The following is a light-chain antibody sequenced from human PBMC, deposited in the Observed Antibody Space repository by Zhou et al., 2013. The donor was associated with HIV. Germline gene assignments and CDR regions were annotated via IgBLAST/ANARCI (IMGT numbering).Light chain of an antibody. CDR3: QKYISAPWT. CDR1: QGISHY. J-gene: IGKJ1*01. Sequence: DIQMTQSPSSLSASVGDRVTITCRASQGISHYLVWYQQKPGKGPKPLIYAASTLQSGVPSRFSGSGSGTDFTLTISSLQPEDVATYYCQKYISAPWTFGPRDQGGNQT. CDR2: AAS. V-gene: IGKV1-27*01.